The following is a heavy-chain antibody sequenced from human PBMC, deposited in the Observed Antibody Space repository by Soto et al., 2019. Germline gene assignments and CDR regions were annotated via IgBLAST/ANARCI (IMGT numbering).Heavy chain of an antibody. J-gene: IGHJ6*02. V-gene: IGHV5-51*01. CDR2: IYPGDSDI. CDR1: GYSFNKYW. CDR3: ARYYYSEAKLESYFFYGLDV. Sequence: GESLKISCKGSGYSFNKYWIGWVRQMPGKGLEWMGVIYPGDSDIRYGPSFQGQVTISVDKTTSTAYLQWRSLKAPDTAVYYGARYYYSEAKLESYFFYGLDVRGQGTTVTVSS. D-gene: IGHD3-22*01.